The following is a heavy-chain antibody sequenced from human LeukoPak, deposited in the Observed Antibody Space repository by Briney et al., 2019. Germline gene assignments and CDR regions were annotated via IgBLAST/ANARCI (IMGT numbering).Heavy chain of an antibody. J-gene: IGHJ4*02. D-gene: IGHD3-22*01. CDR2: IKQDGSEK. CDR3: ARDRIRSGYSADY. Sequence: GGSLRLSCAASGLTFSSYWMSWVRQAPGKGLEWVANIKQDGSEKYYVDSVKGRFTISRDNAKNSLYLQMNSLRAEDTAVYYCARDRIRSGYSADYWGQGTLVTVSS. CDR1: GLTFSSYW. V-gene: IGHV3-7*01.